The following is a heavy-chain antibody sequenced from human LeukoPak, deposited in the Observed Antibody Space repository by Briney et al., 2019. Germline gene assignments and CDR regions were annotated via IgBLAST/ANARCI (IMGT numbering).Heavy chain of an antibody. Sequence: ASVKVTCKASGYTFTGYYMHWLRQAPGQGLEWMGWINPNSGDTKYAQNFQDRVTMTRDTSISTAYVELSGLTSDDTALYYCARGSALQGARFPFAYWGQGTLVTVSS. D-gene: IGHD1-26*01. CDR2: INPNSGDT. J-gene: IGHJ4*02. CDR1: GYTFTGYY. CDR3: ARGSALQGARFPFAY. V-gene: IGHV1-2*02.